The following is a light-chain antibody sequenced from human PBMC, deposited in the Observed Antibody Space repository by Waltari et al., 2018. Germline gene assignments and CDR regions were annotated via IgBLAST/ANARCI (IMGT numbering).Light chain of an antibody. CDR3: QVWDSDGDYVV. V-gene: IGLV3-21*02. J-gene: IGLJ2*01. CDR2: DDT. CDR1: DLGDKS. Sequence: SYVLTQPPSVSVAPGQTARITCGGSDLGDKSGHWYQHKTGQAPLLVVYDDTDRPSGIPGRISGSNSGYTATLSITRVEAGDEADYYCQVWDSDGDYVVFGGGTKLIVL.